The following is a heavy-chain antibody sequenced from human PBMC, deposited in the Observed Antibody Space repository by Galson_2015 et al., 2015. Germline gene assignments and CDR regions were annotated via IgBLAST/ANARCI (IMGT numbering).Heavy chain of an antibody. CDR2: ITSDGASA. D-gene: IGHD5/OR15-5a*01. CDR1: GFTFSSYA. Sequence: SLRLSCAASGFTFSSYALHWVRQAPGKGLEWLAAITSDGASAYYPDSVRGRFTISRDNAQNTLFLEMNSLRVDDTAIYFCSTLSTAGPHCVDYWGQGTLVTVSS. J-gene: IGHJ4*02. CDR3: STLSTAGPHCVDY. V-gene: IGHV3-30-3*01.